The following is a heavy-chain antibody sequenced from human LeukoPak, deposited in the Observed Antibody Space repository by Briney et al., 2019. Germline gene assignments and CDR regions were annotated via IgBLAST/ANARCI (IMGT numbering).Heavy chain of an antibody. J-gene: IGHJ4*02. D-gene: IGHD1-26*01. V-gene: IGHV3-30*04. CDR1: GFTFSSYA. CDR2: ISYDGSNK. CDR3: AKDSYPSGSYYYYFDY. Sequence: GGSLRLSCAASGFTFSSYAMHWVRQAPGKGLEWVAVISYDGSNKYYADSVKGRFTISRDNSKNTLYLQMNSLRAEDTAVYYCAKDSYPSGSYYYYFDYWGQGTLVTVSS.